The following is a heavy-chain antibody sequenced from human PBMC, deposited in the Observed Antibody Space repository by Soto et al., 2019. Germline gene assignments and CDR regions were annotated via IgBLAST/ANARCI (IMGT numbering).Heavy chain of an antibody. CDR1: GYTFTSYG. CDR2: ISAYNGNT. D-gene: IGHD2-15*01. CDR3: ARLGYCSGGSCYYYYGMDV. J-gene: IGHJ6*02. V-gene: IGHV1-18*01. Sequence: QVQLVQSGAEVKKPGASVKVSCKASGYTFTSYGISWVRQAPGQGLEWMGWISAYNGNTNYAQKLHGRVTMTTDKSTSTAYMELRSLRSDGTAVYYCARLGYCSGGSCYYYYGMDVWVQGTTVTVSS.